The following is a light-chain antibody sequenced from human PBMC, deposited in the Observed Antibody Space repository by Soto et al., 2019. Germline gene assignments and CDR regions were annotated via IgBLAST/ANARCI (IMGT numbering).Light chain of an antibody. J-gene: IGKJ2*01. Sequence: EIVLTQSPGTLSLSPGERATLYCRASQSVSSSYLAWYQQKPGQAPRLLIYGASSRATGIPDRFSGSVSGTDFTLTISRLEPEDFAVYYCQQYVSSPYTFGQGTKLEIK. CDR1: QSVSSSY. V-gene: IGKV3-20*01. CDR2: GAS. CDR3: QQYVSSPYT.